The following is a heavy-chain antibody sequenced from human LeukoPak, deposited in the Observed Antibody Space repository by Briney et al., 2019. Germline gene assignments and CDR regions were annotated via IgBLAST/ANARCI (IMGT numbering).Heavy chain of an antibody. V-gene: IGHV3-21*01. CDR1: HFNHSNYS. CDR3: ARDRGYSTNGVCYMRGYYYYYGMDV. Sequence: SLRHYRPYSHFNHSNYSMNWLRQAPGKGLEWVSSISSSRSYKYYADSVKGRITISRDNAKNSLYLQMNSLRAEDTAVYYCARDRGYSTNGVCYMRGYYYYYGMDVWGQGTTVTVSS. J-gene: IGHJ6*02. CDR2: ISSSRSYK. D-gene: IGHD2-8*01.